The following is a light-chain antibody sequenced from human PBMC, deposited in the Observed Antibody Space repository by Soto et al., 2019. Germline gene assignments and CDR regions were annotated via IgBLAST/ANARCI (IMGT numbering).Light chain of an antibody. Sequence: IVLTQSPATLSLSPGARATLSCRAGQSVSNYFAWSQQKPGQSHRLLIYDTFNRATGIPARFSGSGSGTDYPLTISRLAPEELAVYCWGQRSTWPWTSGQGTKVEIK. J-gene: IGKJ1*01. CDR3: GQRSTWPWT. V-gene: IGKV3-11*01. CDR2: DTF. CDR1: QSVSNY.